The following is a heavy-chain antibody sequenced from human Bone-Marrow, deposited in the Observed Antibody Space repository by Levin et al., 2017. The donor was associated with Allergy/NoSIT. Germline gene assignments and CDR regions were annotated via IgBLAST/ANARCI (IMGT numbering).Heavy chain of an antibody. J-gene: IGHJ4*02. CDR2: IKEDGSAR. CDR3: ARDPTRRFDY. CDR1: GFSFSNYW. V-gene: IGHV3-7*03. Sequence: GGSLRLSCEASGFSFSNYWMTWVRQAPGKGLEWVASIKEDGSARYYADSVKGRFTVSKDNAKNSLYLQMNSLTAEDTAVYYCARDPTRRFDYWGQGTLVTVSS.